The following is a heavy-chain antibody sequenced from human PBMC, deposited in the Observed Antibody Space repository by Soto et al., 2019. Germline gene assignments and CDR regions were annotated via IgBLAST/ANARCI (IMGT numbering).Heavy chain of an antibody. CDR2: IIPILGIA. CDR1: GGTFSSYT. CDR3: ASIRYFDWLSSGPFDY. J-gene: IGHJ4*02. D-gene: IGHD3-9*01. Sequence: QVQLVQSGAEVKKPGSSVKVSCKASGGTFSSYTISWVRQAPGQGLEWMGRIIPILGIANYAQKFQGRVTITADKSTSTAHMELSSLRSEDTAVYYCASIRYFDWLSSGPFDYWGQGTLVTVSS. V-gene: IGHV1-69*02.